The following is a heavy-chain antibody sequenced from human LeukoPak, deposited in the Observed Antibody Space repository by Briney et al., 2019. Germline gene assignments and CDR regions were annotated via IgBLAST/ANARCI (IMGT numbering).Heavy chain of an antibody. Sequence: ASVKVSCKAFGYSFTSYYMHWVRRAPGQGIEWMGVINPSGGTTSYAQRFQDRVTMTRDTPTSTVYMELSSLRSEDTAVYFCARVRGYSLFDYWGQGILVTVSS. V-gene: IGHV1-46*01. CDR3: ARVRGYSLFDY. CDR2: INPSGGTT. D-gene: IGHD5-18*01. J-gene: IGHJ4*02. CDR1: GYSFTSYY.